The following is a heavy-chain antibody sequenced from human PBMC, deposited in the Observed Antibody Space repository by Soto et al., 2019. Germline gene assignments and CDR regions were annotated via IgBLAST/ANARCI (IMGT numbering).Heavy chain of an antibody. CDR2: IIPIFGTA. Sequence: QVQLVQSGAEVKKPGSSVKVSCKASGGTFSSYAISWVRQAPGQGLEWMGGIIPIFGTANYAQKFQGRVTITAEEATKKAYMELSSLRSEDTAGYYCARCRAILGATMDYLGQGTLVSGSS. CDR1: GGTFSSYA. CDR3: ARCRAILGATMDY. D-gene: IGHD1-26*01. V-gene: IGHV1-69*01. J-gene: IGHJ4*02.